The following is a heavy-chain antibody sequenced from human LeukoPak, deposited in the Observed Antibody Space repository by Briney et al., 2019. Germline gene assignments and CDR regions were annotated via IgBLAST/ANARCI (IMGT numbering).Heavy chain of an antibody. Sequence: GGSLRVSCAASGFTFSSYSMNWVRQAPGKGLEWVSSISSSSSYIYYGDSVKGRFTISRDNAKNSLYLQMNSLKTEDTAVYYCSRQPLEGYYYHYMDFWGKGTTVTISS. CDR2: ISSSSSYI. CDR1: GFTFSSYS. J-gene: IGHJ6*03. V-gene: IGHV3-21*04. CDR3: SRQPLEGYYYHYMDF.